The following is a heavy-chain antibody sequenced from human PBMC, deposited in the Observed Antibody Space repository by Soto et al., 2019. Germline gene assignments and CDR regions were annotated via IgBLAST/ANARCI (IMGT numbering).Heavy chain of an antibody. J-gene: IGHJ3*02. CDR2: IWYDGSNK. CDR3: ALGGRSLFGVCTPDAFDI. Sequence: QVQLVESGGGVVQPGRSLRLSCAASGFTFSSYGMHCVRQAPGKGLEWVAVIWYDGSNKYYADSVKGRFTISRDNSKNTLYLQMNSLRAEDTDVYYCALGGRSLFGVCTPDAFDIWGQGTMVNVSS. CDR1: GFTFSSYG. D-gene: IGHD3-3*01. V-gene: IGHV3-33*01.